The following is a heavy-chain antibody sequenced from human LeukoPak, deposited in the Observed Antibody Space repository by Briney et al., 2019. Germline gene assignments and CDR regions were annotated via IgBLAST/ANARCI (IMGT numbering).Heavy chain of an antibody. CDR2: IGAGGTFT. CDR1: GFTFSSHA. V-gene: IGHV3-23*01. J-gene: IGHJ4*02. CDR3: AKDLDYTTCGYYFNY. Sequence: GGSLRLSCTASGFTFSSHAMNWVRQAPGKGLEWVSGIGAGGTFTYYADSVKGRLTISRDNSRNTLYLQMNSLRADDTAVYYCAKDLDYTTCGYYFNYWGQGTLVTVSS. D-gene: IGHD4-11*01.